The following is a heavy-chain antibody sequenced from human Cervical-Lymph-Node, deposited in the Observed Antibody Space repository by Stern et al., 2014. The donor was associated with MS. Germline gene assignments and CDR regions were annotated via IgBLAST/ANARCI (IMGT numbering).Heavy chain of an antibody. CDR1: GGSFINNV. Sequence: VQLVESGAEVKKPGSSVKVSCQASGGSFINNVISWVRQAPGQGLEWMGGTIPIFGTALYAQKFRGRVTITADESTRTAYMELSSRRSDDTAVYFCARAASTTSSYNFWGPGTLVTVSS. CDR2: TIPIFGTA. V-gene: IGHV1-69*01. J-gene: IGHJ4*02. D-gene: IGHD3-10*01. CDR3: ARAASTTSSYNF.